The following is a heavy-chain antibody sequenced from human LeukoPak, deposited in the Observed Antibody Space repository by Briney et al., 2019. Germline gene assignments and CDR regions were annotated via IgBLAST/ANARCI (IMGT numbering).Heavy chain of an antibody. CDR2: IYYSGGT. D-gene: IGHD1-14*01. CDR1: GGSISSSSYY. V-gene: IGHV4-39*07. CDR3: ARRTTGAFDI. J-gene: IGHJ3*02. Sequence: PSETLSLTCTVSGGSISSSSYYWGWIRQPPGKGLEWIGSIYYSGGTYYNPSLKSRVTISVDTSKNQFSLKLSSVTAADTAVYYCARRTTGAFDIWGQGTMVTVSS.